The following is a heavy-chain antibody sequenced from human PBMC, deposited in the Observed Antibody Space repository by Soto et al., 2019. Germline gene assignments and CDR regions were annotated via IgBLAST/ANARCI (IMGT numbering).Heavy chain of an antibody. J-gene: IGHJ3*01. V-gene: IGHV3-30*03. D-gene: IGHD1-26*01. CDR3: ARAQYTGSYFDACDV. Sequence: GGSLRLSCAASGFTFSSYGMHWVRQAPGKGLEWVAVISYDGSNKYYAESVKGRFTISRDNSKNTLYVQMNSLTVEDTAVYYCARAQYTGSYFDACDVWGQGTMVTVSS. CDR2: ISYDGSNK. CDR1: GFTFSSYG.